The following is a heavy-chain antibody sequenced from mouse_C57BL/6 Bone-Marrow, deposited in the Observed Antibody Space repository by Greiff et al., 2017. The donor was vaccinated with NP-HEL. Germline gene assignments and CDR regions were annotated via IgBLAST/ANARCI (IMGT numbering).Heavy chain of an antibody. V-gene: IGHV1-55*01. Sequence: QVQLKQPGAELVKPGASVKMSCKASGYTFTSYWITWVKQRPGQGLEWIGDIYPGSGSTNYNEKFKRKATLTVDTSSSTAYMQLSSLTSDDAAVYYCANYYCRSDDYFDYWCQGTTLTVSS. CDR1: GYTFTSYW. CDR2: IYPGSGST. J-gene: IGHJ2*01. CDR3: ANYYCRSDDYFDY. D-gene: IGHD1-1*01.